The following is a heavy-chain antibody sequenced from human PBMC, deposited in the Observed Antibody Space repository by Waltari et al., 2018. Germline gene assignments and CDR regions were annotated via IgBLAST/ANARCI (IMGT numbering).Heavy chain of an antibody. CDR2: ISGSGGST. Sequence: EVQLLESGGGLVQPGGSLRLSCAASGFTFSSYAMSWVRQAPRKGLGWVSAISGSGGSTYYADSVKGRFTISRDNSKNTLYLQMNSLRAEDTAVYYCATSLGGVTMIVVVINYYFDYWGQGTLVTVSS. V-gene: IGHV3-23*01. CDR3: ATSLGGVTMIVVVINYYFDY. D-gene: IGHD3-22*01. J-gene: IGHJ4*02. CDR1: GFTFSSYA.